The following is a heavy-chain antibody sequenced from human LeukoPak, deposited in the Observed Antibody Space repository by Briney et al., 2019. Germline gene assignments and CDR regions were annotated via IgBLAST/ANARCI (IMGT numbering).Heavy chain of an antibody. J-gene: IGHJ4*02. CDR1: GYPFSDYH. Sequence: AASVKVSCKASGYPFSDYHIHWVRQAPGQGLEWVGWINPNSGDTFYAQKFQGRVTMTRDSSISTVYLELSSLRFDDTAFFYCVIPVMLRGVNRLDYWGQGALITVSS. CDR2: INPNSGDT. D-gene: IGHD3-10*01. V-gene: IGHV1-2*02. CDR3: VIPVMLRGVNRLDY.